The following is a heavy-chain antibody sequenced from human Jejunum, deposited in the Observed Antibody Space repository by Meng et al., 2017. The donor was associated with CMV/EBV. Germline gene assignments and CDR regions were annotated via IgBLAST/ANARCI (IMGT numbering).Heavy chain of an antibody. CDR1: SYG. CDR2: ISSGSTII. D-gene: IGHD3-10*01. V-gene: IGHV3-21*05. Sequence: SYGMNWVRQAPGKGLEWVSYISSGSTIICYADSMKGRFAISRDNARSSLFLQMNSLRAEDTAVYYCAKRITLVRGSIKDYYAMDVWGQGTTATVSS. J-gene: IGHJ6*02. CDR3: AKRITLVRGSIKDYYAMDV.